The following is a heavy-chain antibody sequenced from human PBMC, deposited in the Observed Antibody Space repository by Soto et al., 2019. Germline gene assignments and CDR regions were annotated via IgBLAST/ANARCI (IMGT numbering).Heavy chain of an antibody. CDR1: GFTFSSYG. Sequence: GGSLRLSCAASGFTFSSYGMHWVRQAPGKGLEWVAVISYDGSNKYYADSVKGRFTISRDNCKNTLYLQMNSLRAEDTAVYYCAKDPNSMIVVRPPPKYFHYSGQGPLLSRSS. CDR2: ISYDGSNK. D-gene: IGHD3-22*01. J-gene: IGHJ4*02. CDR3: AKDPNSMIVVRPPPKYFHY. V-gene: IGHV3-30*18.